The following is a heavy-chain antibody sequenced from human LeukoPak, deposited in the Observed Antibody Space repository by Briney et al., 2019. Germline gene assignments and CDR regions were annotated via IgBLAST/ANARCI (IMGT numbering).Heavy chain of an antibody. Sequence: PGGSLRLSCGGSGLTFRGYAIHWVRQAPGKGLEWVAVISFDGDNQYYADSVKGRFTISRDNSKNTVFLQMNSLRVEDTAFYYCAREAAGISPWGRGTLVTVSS. CDR2: ISFDGDNQ. D-gene: IGHD6-13*01. J-gene: IGHJ4*02. V-gene: IGHV3-30*04. CDR1: GLTFRGYA. CDR3: AREAAGISP.